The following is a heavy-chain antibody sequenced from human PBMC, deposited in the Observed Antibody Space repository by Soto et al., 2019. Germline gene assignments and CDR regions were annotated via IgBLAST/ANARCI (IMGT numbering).Heavy chain of an antibody. CDR1: GGSISSYY. V-gene: IGHV4-59*01. Sequence: SETLSLTCTVSGGSISSYYWSWVRQPPGKGLEWIGYIYYSGSTNYNPSLKSRVTISVDTSKNQFSLKLSSVTAVDTAVYYCARLNFDRAYAGGAYYYGMDVWGQGTTVTVSS. J-gene: IGHJ6*02. D-gene: IGHD3-9*01. CDR3: ARLNFDRAYAGGAYYYGMDV. CDR2: IYYSGST.